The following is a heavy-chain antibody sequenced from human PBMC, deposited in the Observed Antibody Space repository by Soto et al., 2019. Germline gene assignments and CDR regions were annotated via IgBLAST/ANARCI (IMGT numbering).Heavy chain of an antibody. J-gene: IGHJ4*02. Sequence: ASVKVSCKASGGTFSSYAISWVRQAPGQGLEWMGGIIPIFGTANYAQKFQGRVTITADESTSTAYMELSSLRSEDTAVYYCARDALDGTHAAYWGQGTLVTVSS. CDR2: IIPIFGTA. V-gene: IGHV1-69*13. CDR1: GGTFSSYA. D-gene: IGHD1-7*01. CDR3: ARDALDGTHAAY.